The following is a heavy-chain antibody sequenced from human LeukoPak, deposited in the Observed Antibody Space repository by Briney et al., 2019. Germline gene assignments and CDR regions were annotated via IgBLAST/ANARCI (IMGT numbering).Heavy chain of an antibody. J-gene: IGHJ3*02. CDR3: AREGIISTVVTPDAFDI. Sequence: SVKVSCKASGGTFSSYAISWVQQAPGQGLEWMGGIIPIFGTANYAQKFQGRVTITADESTSTAYMELSSLRSEDTAVYYCAREGIISTVVTPDAFDIWGQGTMVTVSS. CDR2: IIPIFGTA. D-gene: IGHD4-23*01. CDR1: GGTFSSYA. V-gene: IGHV1-69*01.